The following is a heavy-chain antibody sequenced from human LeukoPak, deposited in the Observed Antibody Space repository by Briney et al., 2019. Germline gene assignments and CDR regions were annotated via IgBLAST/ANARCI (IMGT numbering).Heavy chain of an antibody. CDR3: AKVVGADFDY. CDR2: IYYSGST. CDR1: GSSISSYY. J-gene: IGHJ4*02. Sequence: SETLSLTCTVSGSSISSYYWSWIRQPPGKGLEWIGYIYYSGSTNYNPSLKSRVTISVDTSKNQFSLRLSSVTAADTAVYYCAKVVGADFDYWGQGALVTVSS. V-gene: IGHV4-59*12. D-gene: IGHD1-26*01.